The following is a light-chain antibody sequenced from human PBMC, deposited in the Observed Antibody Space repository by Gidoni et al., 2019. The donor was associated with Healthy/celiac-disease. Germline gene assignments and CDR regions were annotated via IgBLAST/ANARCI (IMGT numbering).Light chain of an antibody. J-gene: IGKJ1*01. CDR2: AAS. CDR1: QSISSY. V-gene: IGKV1-39*01. CDR3: QQSYSTPWT. Sequence: IQMTHSPSSLSASVGDRVTITCRASQSISSYLNWYQQKPGKATKLLIYAASSLQSGVQSRFSGSGSGTDLNITISSLQPEDFANYYCQQSYSTPWTFGQGTKVEIK.